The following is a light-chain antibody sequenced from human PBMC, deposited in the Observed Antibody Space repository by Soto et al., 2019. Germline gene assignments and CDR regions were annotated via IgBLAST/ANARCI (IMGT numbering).Light chain of an antibody. CDR2: EAT. CDR3: CSYAGRGTYG. J-gene: IGLJ1*01. CDR1: SSDVGTYNR. V-gene: IGLV2-23*01. Sequence: QSVLTQPASVSGSPGQSITISCTGTSSDVGTYNRVSWYQHNPGKAPKLMIYEATKRPSGVSNRFSGSKSGNGASLTISGLQAEDEADDHCCSYAGRGTYGFGTGTKVTVL.